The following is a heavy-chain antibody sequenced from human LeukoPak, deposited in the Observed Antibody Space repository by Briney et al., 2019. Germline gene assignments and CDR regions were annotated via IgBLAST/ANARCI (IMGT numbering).Heavy chain of an antibody. CDR2: VGTAGDT. V-gene: IGHV3-13*01. J-gene: IGHJ4*02. Sequence: GGSLRLSCAASGFTFSSYDMHWVRQATGKGLEWVSAVGTAGDTYYPGSVKGRFTISGENAKNSLFLQMNSLRAGDTAVYYCARSHLYYGSGIDYWGQGTLVTVSS. CDR1: GFTFSSYD. CDR3: ARSHLYYGSGIDY. D-gene: IGHD3-10*01.